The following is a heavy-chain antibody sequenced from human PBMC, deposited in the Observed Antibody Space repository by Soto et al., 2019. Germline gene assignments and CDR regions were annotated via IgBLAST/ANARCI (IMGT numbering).Heavy chain of an antibody. CDR2: IYQSGSA. Sequence: SETLSLTCTVSGGSITSGVYSWSWIRQSPGQGLEWIGYIYQSGSAFYNTSLKTRATILVDRSKNQFSLNLTSVTAADAAVYYCARAFYGVDLWGQGTPLTV. CDR3: ARAFYGVDL. CDR1: GGSITSGVYS. V-gene: IGHV4-30-2*06. J-gene: IGHJ6*02.